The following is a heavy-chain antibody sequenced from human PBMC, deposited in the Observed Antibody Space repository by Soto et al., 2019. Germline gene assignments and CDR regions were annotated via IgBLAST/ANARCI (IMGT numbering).Heavy chain of an antibody. Sequence: GGSLRLSCAASGFTFSSYAMHWVRQAPGKGLEWVAVISYDGSNKYYADSVKGRFTISRDNSKNTLYLQMNSLRAEDTAVYYCARDLRLSGNWPSYYYYGMDVWGQGTTVTVSS. CDR3: ARDLRLSGNWPSYYYYGMDV. D-gene: IGHD6-25*01. J-gene: IGHJ6*02. CDR2: ISYDGSNK. CDR1: GFTFSSYA. V-gene: IGHV3-30-3*01.